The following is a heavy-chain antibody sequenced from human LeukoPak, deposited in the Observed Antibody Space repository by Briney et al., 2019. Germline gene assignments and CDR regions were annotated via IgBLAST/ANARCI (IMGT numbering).Heavy chain of an antibody. V-gene: IGHV1-2*02. Sequence: ASVKVSFKASGYTFTGYYMHWVRQAPGQGLEWMGWINPNNGGTNYAQKFQGRVTMTLDTSISTGYMELSRLRSDDTAIYFCARVDGGEWYYFDYWGQGTLVTVSS. CDR3: ARVDGGEWYYFDY. CDR1: GYTFTGYY. J-gene: IGHJ4*02. D-gene: IGHD2-8*02. CDR2: INPNNGGT.